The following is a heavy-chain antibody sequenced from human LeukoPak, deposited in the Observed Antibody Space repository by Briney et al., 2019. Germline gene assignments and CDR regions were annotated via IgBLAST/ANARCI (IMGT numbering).Heavy chain of an antibody. V-gene: IGHV1-2*02. CDR1: GGTFSSYA. CDR3: ARGIVVVPAAILKSHDY. J-gene: IGHJ4*02. CDR2: INPNSGGT. D-gene: IGHD2-2*02. Sequence: GASVKVSCKASGGTFSSYAISWVRQAPGQGLEWMGWINPNSGGTNYAQKFQGRVTMTRDTSISTAYMELSRLRSDDTAVYYCARGIVVVPAAILKSHDYWGQGTLVTVSS.